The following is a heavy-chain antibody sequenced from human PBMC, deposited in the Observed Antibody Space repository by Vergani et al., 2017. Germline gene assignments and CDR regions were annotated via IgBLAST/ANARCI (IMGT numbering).Heavy chain of an antibody. J-gene: IGHJ5*02. D-gene: IGHD1-26*01. CDR3: ARGDSGSPAWFDP. CDR1: GGSISSGGYY. CDR2: IYYSGST. Sequence: QVQLQESGPGLVKPSQTLSLTCTVSGGSISSGGYYWSWIRQHPGKGLEWIGYIYYSGSTYYNPSLKSRVTISVDTAKNQFSLKLSSVTAADTAVYYCARGDSGSPAWFDPWGQGTLVTVSS. V-gene: IGHV4-31*03.